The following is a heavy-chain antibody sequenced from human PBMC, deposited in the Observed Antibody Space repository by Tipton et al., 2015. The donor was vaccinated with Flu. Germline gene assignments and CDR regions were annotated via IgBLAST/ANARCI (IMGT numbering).Heavy chain of an antibody. CDR1: GGSISGYY. J-gene: IGHJ4*02. Sequence: TLSLTCTVSGGSISGYYWNWIRQPPGKGLEWIGYIYYSGSTNYNPSLKSRVTISVDASKNQFSLRLSSVTAADTAVYYCARSTYYYGSGSSDYWGQGTPVTVSS. CDR3: ARSTYYYGSGSSDY. V-gene: IGHV4-59*08. CDR2: IYYSGST. D-gene: IGHD3-10*01.